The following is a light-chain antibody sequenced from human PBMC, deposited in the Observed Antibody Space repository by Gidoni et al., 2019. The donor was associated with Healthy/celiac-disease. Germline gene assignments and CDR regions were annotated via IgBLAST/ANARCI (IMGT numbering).Light chain of an antibody. V-gene: IGLV3-25*03. J-gene: IGLJ2*01. CDR2: KDS. Sequence: SDELTQPPSVSVSPGQTARITCSGDALPKQYAYWYQQKPGQAPVLVIYKDSERPSGIPERFSGSSSGTTVTLTISGVQAEDEADYYCQSADSSGTYVVFGGRTKLTVL. CDR1: ALPKQY. CDR3: QSADSSGTYVV.